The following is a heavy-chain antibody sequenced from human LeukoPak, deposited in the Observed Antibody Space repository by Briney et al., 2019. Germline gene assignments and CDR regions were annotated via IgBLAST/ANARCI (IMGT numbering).Heavy chain of an antibody. CDR3: ARALLGLPSSPDENWFDP. CDR1: GGTFSSYA. Sequence: SVKVSCKASGGTFSSYAISWVRQAPGQGLEWMGGIIPIFGTANYAQKFQGGVTITADESTSTAYMELSSLRSEDTAVYYCARALLGLPSSPDENWFDPWGQGTLVTVSS. V-gene: IGHV1-69*01. CDR2: IIPIFGTA. D-gene: IGHD2-15*01. J-gene: IGHJ5*02.